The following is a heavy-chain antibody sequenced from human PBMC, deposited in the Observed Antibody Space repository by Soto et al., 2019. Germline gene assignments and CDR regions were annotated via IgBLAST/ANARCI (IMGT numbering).Heavy chain of an antibody. Sequence: QVQLQESGPGLVKPSQTLSLTCTVSGGSISSGGYYWSWIRQHPGKGLEWIGYIYYSGRTYYNPSLKSRVTISVDTSKNQFSLKLSSVTAADTAVYYCARGRSLLFLEWLLYFDYWGQGTLVTVSS. V-gene: IGHV4-31*03. CDR1: GGSISSGGYY. D-gene: IGHD3-3*01. J-gene: IGHJ4*02. CDR3: ARGRSLLFLEWLLYFDY. CDR2: IYYSGRT.